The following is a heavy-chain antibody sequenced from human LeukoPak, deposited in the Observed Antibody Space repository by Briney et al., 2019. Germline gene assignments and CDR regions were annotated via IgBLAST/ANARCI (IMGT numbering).Heavy chain of an antibody. CDR1: GGSISSGSYY. Sequence: SETLSLTCTVSGGSISSGSYYWNWIRQPAGKGLKWIGRIYSSGSTNYNPSLKSRVTMSVDTSKNQFSLKLSSVTAADTAMYYCARYCSGSSCYSWGYYFDYWGQGTLVTVSS. D-gene: IGHD2-15*01. CDR2: IYSSGST. CDR3: ARYCSGSSCYSWGYYFDY. V-gene: IGHV4-61*02. J-gene: IGHJ4*02.